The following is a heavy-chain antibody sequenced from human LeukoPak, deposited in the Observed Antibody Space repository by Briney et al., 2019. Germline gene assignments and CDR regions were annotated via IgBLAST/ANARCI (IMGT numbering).Heavy chain of an antibody. V-gene: IGHV1-2*02. J-gene: IGHJ4*02. CDR1: GYTFTGYY. Sequence: ASVKVSCKASGYTFTGYYMHWVRQAPGQGLEWMGWINPNSGGTNYAQKFQGRVTMTRDTSISTAYMELSRLRSEDTAVYYCARDRGGSYLSEFDYWGQGTLVTVSS. CDR3: ARDRGGSYLSEFDY. D-gene: IGHD1-26*01. CDR2: INPNSGGT.